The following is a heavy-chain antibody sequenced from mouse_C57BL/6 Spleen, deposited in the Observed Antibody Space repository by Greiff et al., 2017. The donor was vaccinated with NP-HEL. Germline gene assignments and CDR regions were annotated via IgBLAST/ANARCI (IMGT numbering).Heavy chain of an antibody. CDR2: ISYDGSN. Sequence: DVHLVESGPGLVKPSQSLSLTCSVTGYSITSGYYWNWIRQFPGNKLEWMGYISYDGSNNYNPSLKNRISITRYTSKNQFFLKLNSVTTEDTATYYCARVGGTAWFAYWGQGTLVTVSA. V-gene: IGHV3-6*01. J-gene: IGHJ3*01. D-gene: IGHD2-14*01. CDR1: GYSITSGYY. CDR3: ARVGGTAWFAY.